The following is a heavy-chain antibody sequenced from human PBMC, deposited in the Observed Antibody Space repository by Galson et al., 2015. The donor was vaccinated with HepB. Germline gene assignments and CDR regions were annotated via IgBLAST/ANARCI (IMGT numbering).Heavy chain of an antibody. J-gene: IGHJ4*02. Sequence: SLRLSCAASGFTFSGSAIHWVRPASGRGPEWIGHIRSKATNYAALYVPSLQGRFTISRDDSKNMAYLHMRSLKTDDTAVYYCVRSGDFSGYSSRWGQGTLVTVSS. CDR3: VRSGDFSGYSSR. CDR1: GFTFSGSA. D-gene: IGHD6-13*01. V-gene: IGHV3-73*01. CDR2: IRSKATNYAA.